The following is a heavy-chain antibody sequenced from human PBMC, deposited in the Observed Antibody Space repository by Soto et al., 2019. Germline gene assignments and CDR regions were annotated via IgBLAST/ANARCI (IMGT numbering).Heavy chain of an antibody. CDR2: INAGNGNT. CDR3: ARGHLAVVPVASWYYYMDV. D-gene: IGHD2-2*01. CDR1: GYTFTNYA. J-gene: IGHJ6*03. Sequence: ASVKASCKASGYTFTNYAVHWVRQAPGQRLEWMGWINAGNGNTRYSQKFQGRVTITRDTSARTAYMELSSLRSEDTAVYYCARGHLAVVPVASWYYYMDVWGKGTTVTVSS. V-gene: IGHV1-3*01.